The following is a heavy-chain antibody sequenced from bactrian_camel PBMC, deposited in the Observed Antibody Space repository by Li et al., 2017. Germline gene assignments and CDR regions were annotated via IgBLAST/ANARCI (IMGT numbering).Heavy chain of an antibody. V-gene: IGHV3S1*01. CDR1: GYTSRGNC. CDR3: VASFCGYDLPPSSDLNY. D-gene: IGHD4*01. CDR2: IITRDGMT. Sequence: HVQLVESGGGSVQAGGSLRLSCAVAGYTSRGNCLGWFRRTDEQEREGVAKIITRDGMTVYADSVKGRFTVSQDNAKSTLYLQMNSLKPEDTAMYYCVASFCGYDLPPSSDLNYWGQGTQVT. J-gene: IGHJ4*01.